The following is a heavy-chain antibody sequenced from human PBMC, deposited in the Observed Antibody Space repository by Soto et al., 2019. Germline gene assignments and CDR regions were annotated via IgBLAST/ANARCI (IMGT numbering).Heavy chain of an antibody. CDR2: IYPGDSDT. CDR1: GYSFTSYW. D-gene: IGHD3-3*01. J-gene: IGHJ6*02. CDR3: ARTAIFGVVNYYYYGMDV. Sequence: GECVKLSCKGSGYSFTSYWIVGVRQIPGKGLEWMGIIYPGDSDTRYSPSFQGQVTISADKSIGTAYLQWSSLKASDTAMYYCARTAIFGVVNYYYYGMDVWGQGTTVTV. V-gene: IGHV5-51*01.